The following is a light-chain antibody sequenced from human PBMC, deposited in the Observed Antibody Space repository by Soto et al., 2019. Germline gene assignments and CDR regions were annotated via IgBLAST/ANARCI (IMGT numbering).Light chain of an antibody. J-gene: IGKJ2*01. CDR3: MQGRHWPYT. CDR2: QVS. Sequence: DVVMTQSPLSLPVTLGQPASISCRSRQGLRHSNGDTFLRWVQQRPGQSPRRLIYQVSNRDSGVPDRFSGTGSGTDFTLTISRVEAEDVGIYYCMQGRHWPYTFGQGTKLEI. CDR1: QGLRHSNGDTF. V-gene: IGKV2-30*02.